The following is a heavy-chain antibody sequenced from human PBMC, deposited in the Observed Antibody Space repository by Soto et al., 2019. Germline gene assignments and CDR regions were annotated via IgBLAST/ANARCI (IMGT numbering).Heavy chain of an antibody. CDR1: GFTFTSSA. D-gene: IGHD3-9*01. CDR2: IVVGSGNT. Sequence: SVKVSCKASGFTFTSSAMQWVRQARGQRLEWIGWIVVGSGNTNYAQKFQERVTITRDMSTSTAYMELSSLRSEDTAVYYCAAGEDPYDIWGNYYGMDVWGQGTTVTVSS. J-gene: IGHJ6*02. CDR3: AAGEDPYDIWGNYYGMDV. V-gene: IGHV1-58*02.